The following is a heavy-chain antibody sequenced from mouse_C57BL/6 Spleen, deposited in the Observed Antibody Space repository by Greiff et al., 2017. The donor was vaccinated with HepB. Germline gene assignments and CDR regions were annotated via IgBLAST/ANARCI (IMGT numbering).Heavy chain of an antibody. CDR1: GYSITSGYY. V-gene: IGHV3-6*01. D-gene: IGHD1-1*01. J-gene: IGHJ2*01. CDR2: ISYDGSN. Sequence: ESGPGLVKPSQSLSLTCSVTGYSITSGYYWNWIRQFPGNKLEWMGYISYDGSNNYNPSLKNRISITRDTSKNQFFLKLNSVTTEDTATYYCARGNYGSSHWGQGTTLTVSS. CDR3: ARGNYGSSH.